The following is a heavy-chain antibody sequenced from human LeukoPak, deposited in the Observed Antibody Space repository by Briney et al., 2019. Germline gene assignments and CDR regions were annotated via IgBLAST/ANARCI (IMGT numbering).Heavy chain of an antibody. D-gene: IGHD3-22*01. CDR3: ASDRSGLSFCF. J-gene: IGHJ4*02. CDR1: GGSISSSSYY. CDR2: IHYSGST. Sequence: PSETLSLTCTGSGGSISSSSYYWGWIRQPPGKGLEWIGSIHYSGSTYYNSSLKSRIAISVDTSKNQSSLRLTSVAAADTAMYYCASDRSGLSFCFWGQGTLVTVSS. V-gene: IGHV4-39*01.